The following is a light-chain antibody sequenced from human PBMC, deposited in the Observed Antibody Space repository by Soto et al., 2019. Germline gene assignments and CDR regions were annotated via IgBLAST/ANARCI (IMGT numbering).Light chain of an antibody. CDR3: YSFTGISTSLFV. CDR2: EVT. Sequence: QLALPRLPPCLGFPGRRTPPPSPGTPKKIGTSNLVSWYQQYPGKVPKLMIYEVTKRPSGISYRFSGSKSGNTASLTISGLQPEDEADYYCYSFTGISTSLFVFGTGTKVTVL. V-gene: IGLV2-23*02. CDR1: PKKIGTSNL. J-gene: IGLJ1*01.